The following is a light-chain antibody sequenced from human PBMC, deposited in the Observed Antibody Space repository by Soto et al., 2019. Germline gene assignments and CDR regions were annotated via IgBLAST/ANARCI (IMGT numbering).Light chain of an antibody. J-gene: IGKJ5*01. Sequence: PGARAPLSCLASESIGDYLAWYQQKPGQAPRLLIYGATMRTTGTPDRFSGAGSETHFTLAISRLEPGDFAVYYCQQYVTSPAITFGQGTRLEIK. V-gene: IGKV3-20*01. CDR3: QQYVTSPAIT. CDR1: ESIGDY. CDR2: GAT.